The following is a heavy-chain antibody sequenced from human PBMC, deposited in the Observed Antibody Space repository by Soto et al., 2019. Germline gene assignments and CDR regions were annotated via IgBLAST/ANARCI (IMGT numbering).Heavy chain of an antibody. Sequence: PGESLKISCQGSGYSFTNYWIAWVRQMPGKGLEWMGIINPGDSDIRYGPSFQGQVTISADRSISTAYVQWSSLKASDTAIYYCARRHYYDSSAYYPFDYWGQGTLVTVSS. J-gene: IGHJ4*02. CDR3: ARRHYYDSSAYYPFDY. CDR1: GYSFTNYW. V-gene: IGHV5-51*01. CDR2: INPGDSDI. D-gene: IGHD3-22*01.